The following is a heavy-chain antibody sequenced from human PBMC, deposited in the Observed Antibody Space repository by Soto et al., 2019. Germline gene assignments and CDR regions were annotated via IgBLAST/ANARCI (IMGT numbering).Heavy chain of an antibody. V-gene: IGHV3-43*01. CDR3: AKDIGRAPSGYDSGYYGMDV. CDR2: ISWDGGST. CDR1: GFTFDDYT. J-gene: IGHJ6*02. Sequence: LRLSCAASGFTFDDYTMHWVRQAPGKGLEWVSLISWDGGSTYYADSVKGRFTISRDNSKNSLYLQMNSLRTEDTALYYCAKDIGRAPSGYDSGYYGMDVWGQGTTVTVSS. D-gene: IGHD5-12*01.